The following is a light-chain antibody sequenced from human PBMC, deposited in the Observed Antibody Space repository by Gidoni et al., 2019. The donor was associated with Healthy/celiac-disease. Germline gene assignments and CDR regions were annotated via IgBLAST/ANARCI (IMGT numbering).Light chain of an antibody. CDR1: QDISHY. V-gene: IGKV1-33*01. Sequence: DIQMNQSPSSLSASVGDRVTLTCQASQDISHYLNWYQQKPGKAPKLLIYDASNLETGVPSRFSGSGSGTDFTFTISSLQPEDIATYYCQQYDNLPPLTFGGGTKVEIK. CDR2: DAS. J-gene: IGKJ4*01. CDR3: QQYDNLPPLT.